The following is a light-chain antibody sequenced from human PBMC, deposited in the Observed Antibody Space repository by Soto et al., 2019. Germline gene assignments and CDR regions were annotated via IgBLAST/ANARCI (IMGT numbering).Light chain of an antibody. Sequence: DIQMTQSPSSLSASVGDRVTITCRASQSTRNYLNWYQLKPQKAPKLLIYTASRLQSGVPSRFSGSGSGTDFTLTISNLQPEDFATYYCQQSYITPPITFGQGTRLEIK. CDR1: QSTRNY. V-gene: IGKV1-39*01. CDR2: TAS. CDR3: QQSYITPPIT. J-gene: IGKJ5*01.